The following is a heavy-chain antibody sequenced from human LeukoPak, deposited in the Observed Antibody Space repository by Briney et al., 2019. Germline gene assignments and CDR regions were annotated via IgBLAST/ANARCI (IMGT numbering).Heavy chain of an antibody. CDR3: ARQDLAVSGIDY. CDR1: GGSTSSGSHY. J-gene: IGHJ4*02. D-gene: IGHD6-13*01. V-gene: IGHV4-39*01. Sequence: SETLSLTCTVSGGSTSSGSHYWGWLRQPPGKGLEWIGSIYYSGTTYYSPSLKSRVSISLDTSKDQFSLKLNSVTAADTAVYYCARQDLAVSGIDYWGQGTLVSVSS. CDR2: IYYSGTT.